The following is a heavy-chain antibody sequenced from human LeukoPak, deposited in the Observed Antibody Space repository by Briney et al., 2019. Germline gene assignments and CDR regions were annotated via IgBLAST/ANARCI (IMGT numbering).Heavy chain of an antibody. Sequence: PGGSLRLSCAASGFTFSSYGMHWVRQGPGKGLEGGAVISYDGSNKYYADSVKGRFAISRDNSKNTLYLQMNSLTAEDTAVYYCAKDRCSSTSCPNWFDPWGQGTLVTVSS. CDR1: GFTFSSYG. V-gene: IGHV3-30*18. D-gene: IGHD2-2*01. J-gene: IGHJ5*02. CDR3: AKDRCSSTSCPNWFDP. CDR2: ISYDGSNK.